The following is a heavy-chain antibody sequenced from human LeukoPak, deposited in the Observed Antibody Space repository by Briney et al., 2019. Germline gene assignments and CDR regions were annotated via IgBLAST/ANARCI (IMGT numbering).Heavy chain of an antibody. D-gene: IGHD2-2*01. CDR3: ARTIGYCSNTRCSPFDY. V-gene: IGHV1-46*01. CDR2: ISPSGGST. CDR1: GYTFTSNY. J-gene: IGHJ4*02. Sequence: ASVKVSCKAFGYTFTSNYMHWVRQAPGQGPEWMGVISPSGGSTTYAQKFQGRVTLTRDMSTSTDYLELSRLRSDDTAVYYCARTIGYCSNTRCSPFDYWGQGTLVTVSS.